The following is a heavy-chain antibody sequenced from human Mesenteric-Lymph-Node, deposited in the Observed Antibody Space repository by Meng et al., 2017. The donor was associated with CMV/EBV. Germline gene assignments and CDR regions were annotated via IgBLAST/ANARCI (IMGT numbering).Heavy chain of an antibody. CDR2: ISGSGEST. J-gene: IGHJ4*02. Sequence: GGSLKISCAASGFTFSSYAMSWVRQAPGKGLEWVSGISGSGESTFYADSVNGRFTISRDNSKNTLYLQMNSLRADDTAVYYCAKDPSSGVNCWGQGTLVTVSS. D-gene: IGHD6-25*01. V-gene: IGHV3-23*01. CDR1: GFTFSSYA. CDR3: AKDPSSGVNC.